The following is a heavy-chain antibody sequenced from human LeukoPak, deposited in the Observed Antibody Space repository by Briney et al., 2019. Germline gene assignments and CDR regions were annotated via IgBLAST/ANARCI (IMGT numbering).Heavy chain of an antibody. CDR2: IYYSGST. J-gene: IGHJ4*02. CDR1: GGSISSYY. D-gene: IGHD5-18*01. V-gene: IGHV4-59*01. CDR3: ARDDTAMVS. Sequence: SETLSLTCTVYGGSISSYYWSWIRQPPGKGLEWIGYIYYSGSTNHNPSLKSRVTISVDTSKNQFSLKLSSLTAADTAVYYCARDDTAMVSWGQGTLVTVSS.